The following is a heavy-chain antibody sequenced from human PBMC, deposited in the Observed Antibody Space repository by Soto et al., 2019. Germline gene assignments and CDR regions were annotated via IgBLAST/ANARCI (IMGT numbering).Heavy chain of an antibody. J-gene: IGHJ6*02. Sequence: ESGGGVVQPGRSLRLSCAASGFTFSSYAMHWVRQAPGKGLEWVAVISYDGSNKYYADSVKGRFTISRDNSKNTLYLQMNSLRAEDTAVYYCAGGVLRYFGGALYYYYGMDVWGQGTTVTVSS. V-gene: IGHV3-30-3*01. CDR2: ISYDGSNK. CDR1: GFTFSSYA. D-gene: IGHD3-9*01. CDR3: AGGVLRYFGGALYYYYGMDV.